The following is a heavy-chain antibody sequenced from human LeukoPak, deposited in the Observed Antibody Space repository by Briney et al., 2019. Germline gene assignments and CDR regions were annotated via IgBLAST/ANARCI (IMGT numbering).Heavy chain of an antibody. CDR3: AQDPAGVVIN. Sequence: GGSRRLSCAASGLTFSNFAMSWVRQAPGKGLEWVSTISATGGRTDYADSVKGRFTISRDNSKNTLSLQMNSLRAEDTAMYYCAQDPAGVVINWGQGSLVTVSS. CDR1: GLTFSNFA. CDR2: ISATGGRT. J-gene: IGHJ4*02. V-gene: IGHV3-23*01. D-gene: IGHD3-3*01.